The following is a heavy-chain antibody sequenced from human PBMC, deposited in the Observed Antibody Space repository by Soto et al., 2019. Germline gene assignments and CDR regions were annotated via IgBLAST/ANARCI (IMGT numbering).Heavy chain of an antibody. V-gene: IGHV3-23*01. D-gene: IGHD2-15*01. Sequence: GGSLRLSCAASGFTFISYAMSWVRQAPGKGLEWVSAISGSGGSTYYADSVKGRFTISRDYSKNMLYLQMDSLRPEDTAVYYCAKDGAPRYCTRSSCHPAGAYWGQGTLVTVSS. CDR3: AKDGAPRYCTRSSCHPAGAY. CDR1: GFTFISYA. CDR2: ISGSGGST. J-gene: IGHJ4*02.